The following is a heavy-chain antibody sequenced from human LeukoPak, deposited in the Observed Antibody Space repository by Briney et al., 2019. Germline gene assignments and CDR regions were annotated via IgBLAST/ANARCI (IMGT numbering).Heavy chain of an antibody. Sequence: SETLSLTCTVSGGSVSSGSYYWSWIRQPPGKGLEWIGYIYYSGSTNYNPSLKSRVTISVDTSKNQFSLKLSSVTAADTAVYYCARGCVGDNDFWSGYSQEGWFDPWGQGTLVTVSS. CDR2: IYYSGST. J-gene: IGHJ5*02. D-gene: IGHD3-3*01. CDR1: GGSVSSGSYY. CDR3: ARGCVGDNDFWSGYSQEGWFDP. V-gene: IGHV4-61*01.